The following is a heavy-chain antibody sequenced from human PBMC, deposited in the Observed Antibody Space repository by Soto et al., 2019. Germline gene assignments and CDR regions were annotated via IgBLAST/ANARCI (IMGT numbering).Heavy chain of an antibody. CDR1: GFTFSSYG. D-gene: IGHD2-8*01. Sequence: GGSLRLSCAASGFTFSSYGMHWVRQAPGKGLEWVAVISYDGSNKYYADSVKGGFTISRDNSKNTLYLQMISLRAEDTAVYDGATGGGYCTNGVCYNYCYIDVWGKGTTVTVSS. V-gene: IGHV3-30*03. CDR3: ATGGGYCTNGVCYNYCYIDV. J-gene: IGHJ6*03. CDR2: ISYDGSNK.